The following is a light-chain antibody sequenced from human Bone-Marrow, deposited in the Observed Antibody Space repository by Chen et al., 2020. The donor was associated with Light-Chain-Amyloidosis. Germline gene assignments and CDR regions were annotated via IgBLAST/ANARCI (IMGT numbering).Light chain of an antibody. CDR1: NIGSTS. CDR3: QVWDRSSERPV. Sequence: SYVLTQPSSVSVAPGQTATIACGGNNIGSTSVHWYQQTPGQAPLLVVYDDSDRPSGIPERVSGYNSGNTATLTISRVEAGDEADYYCQVWDRSSERPVFGGGTKLTVL. V-gene: IGLV3-21*02. J-gene: IGLJ3*02. CDR2: DDS.